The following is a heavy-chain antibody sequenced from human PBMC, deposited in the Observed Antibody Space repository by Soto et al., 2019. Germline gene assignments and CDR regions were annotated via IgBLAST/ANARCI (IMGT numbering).Heavy chain of an antibody. Sequence: EVQLLESGGGLVQPGGSLRLSCAASGFTFSNYAMSWVRQAPGKGLEWVSAVHGGGVTTFYADSVKGRFTISRDNSKNTLSLEMISLRAEDTAVYDCTRLRTITTGASDYWGQGTLVTVSS. J-gene: IGHJ4*02. CDR2: VHGGGVTT. D-gene: IGHD1-1*01. CDR3: TRLRTITTGASDY. V-gene: IGHV3-23*01. CDR1: GFTFSNYA.